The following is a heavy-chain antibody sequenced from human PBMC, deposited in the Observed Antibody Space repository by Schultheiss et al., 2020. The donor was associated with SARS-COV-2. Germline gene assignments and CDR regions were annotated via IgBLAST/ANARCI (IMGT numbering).Heavy chain of an antibody. CDR3: ARDQTIFAHLWFDP. D-gene: IGHD3-3*01. CDR1: GYTFTDYG. J-gene: IGHJ5*02. CDR2: ISGHNSIP. Sequence: ASVKVSCKSSGYTFTDYGVTWVRQAPGQGLEWMGWISGHNSIPYYAQKFQGRVTMTTDTSTNTAHMELWSLRSDDTAVYYCARDQTIFAHLWFDPWGQGTLVTVSS. V-gene: IGHV1-18*01.